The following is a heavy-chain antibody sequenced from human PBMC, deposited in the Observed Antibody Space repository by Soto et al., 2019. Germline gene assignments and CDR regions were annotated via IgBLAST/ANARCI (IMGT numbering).Heavy chain of an antibody. D-gene: IGHD4-17*01. Sequence: SETLSLTCTVSGGSISSYYWSWIRQPPGKGLEWIGYIYYSGSTNYNPSLKSRVTISVDTSKNQFSLKLSSVTAADTAVYYCAIVRLRYYFDYWGQGTLVTVS. CDR3: AIVRLRYYFDY. V-gene: IGHV4-59*12. J-gene: IGHJ4*02. CDR2: IYYSGST. CDR1: GGSISSYY.